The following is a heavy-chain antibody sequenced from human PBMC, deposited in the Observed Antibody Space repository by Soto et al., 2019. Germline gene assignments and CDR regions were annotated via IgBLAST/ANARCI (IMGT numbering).Heavy chain of an antibody. CDR2: ISGSGGST. CDR1: GFTFSSYA. Sequence: PGGSLRLSCAASGFTFSSYAMSWVRQAPGKGLEWVSAISGSGGSTYYADSVKGRFTISGDNSKNTLYLQMNSLRAEDTAVYYCAKVSVVVAATLDFDYWGQGTLVTVSS. V-gene: IGHV3-23*01. D-gene: IGHD2-15*01. J-gene: IGHJ4*02. CDR3: AKVSVVVAATLDFDY.